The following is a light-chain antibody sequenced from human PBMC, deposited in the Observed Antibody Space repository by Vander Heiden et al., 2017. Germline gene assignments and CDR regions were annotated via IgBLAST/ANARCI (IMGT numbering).Light chain of an antibody. J-gene: IGLJ7*01. Sequence: QSVPTQPPSAPGTPWQRVTTSCSGSSSNIGSNTVIWYQQLPGTAPKLLIYSNNQRPSGVPDRFSGSKSGTSASLAISGLQSEDEADYYCAAWDDSLNGPVFGGGTQLTVL. V-gene: IGLV1-44*01. CDR2: SNN. CDR1: SSNIGSNT. CDR3: AAWDDSLNGPV.